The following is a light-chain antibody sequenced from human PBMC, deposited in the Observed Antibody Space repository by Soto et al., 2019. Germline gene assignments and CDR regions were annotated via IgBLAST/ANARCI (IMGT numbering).Light chain of an antibody. Sequence: VVLTQSPASLSLSPGERATLSCRSSQSVSSNYLGWYQQKPGQAPRLLIYAASSRATGIPDRFSGSGSGTDFTLTISRLEPEDFAVYFCQQYGSSPWTFGQGTKVDIK. CDR3: QQYGSSPWT. J-gene: IGKJ1*01. CDR1: QSVSSNY. CDR2: AAS. V-gene: IGKV3-20*01.